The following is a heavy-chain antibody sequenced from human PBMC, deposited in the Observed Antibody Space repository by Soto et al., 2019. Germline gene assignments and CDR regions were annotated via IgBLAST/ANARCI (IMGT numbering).Heavy chain of an antibody. V-gene: IGHV1-69*13. J-gene: IGHJ5*02. Sequence: ASLKVSCKAAGGTLSSYAISWVRQAPGQGLEWMGGIIPIFGTANYAQKFQGRVTITADESTSTAYMELSSLRFEDTAVYYCARADIRWFDPWGQGTLISV. D-gene: IGHD2-15*01. CDR3: ARADIRWFDP. CDR1: GGTLSSYA. CDR2: IIPIFGTA.